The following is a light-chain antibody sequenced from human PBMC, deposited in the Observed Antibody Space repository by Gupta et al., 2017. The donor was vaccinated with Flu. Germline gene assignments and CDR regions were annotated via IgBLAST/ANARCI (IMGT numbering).Light chain of an antibody. J-gene: IGLJ1*01. CDR3: QSYESSPRSV. Sequence: NFLLPQPHSVSESPWKTVTISCTRSSGSIASNYVQWYQQRPGSSPTTVIYEDNQRPSGVPDRFSGSIDSSSNSASLTISGRKTEDEADYYCQSYESSPRSVFGKGTKGTVL. CDR2: EDN. CDR1: SGSIASNY. V-gene: IGLV6-57*01.